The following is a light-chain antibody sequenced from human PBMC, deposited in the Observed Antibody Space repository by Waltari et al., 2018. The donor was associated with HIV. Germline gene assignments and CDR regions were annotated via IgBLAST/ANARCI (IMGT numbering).Light chain of an antibody. CDR3: QQYYDAPYT. CDR1: QSILSTAGNRHY. V-gene: IGKV4-1*01. Sequence: IVMTQSPDSLGVSLGERATINCKSSQSILSTAGNRHYLAWHQQRPGQAPNLLIYWATTRESGVPDRISGSGSGTDFTLTINSLQAEDVAVYYCQQYYDAPYTFGQGTKVDI. J-gene: IGKJ2*01. CDR2: WAT.